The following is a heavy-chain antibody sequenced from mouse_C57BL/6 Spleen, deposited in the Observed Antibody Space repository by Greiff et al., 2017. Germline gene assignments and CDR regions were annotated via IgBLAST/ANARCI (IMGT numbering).Heavy chain of an antibody. CDR2: ISDGGSYT. CDR3: ARGPDGYYDAMDD. V-gene: IGHV5-4*03. Sequence: EVKLMESGGGLVKPGGSLKLSCAASGFTFSSYAMSWVRQTPEKRLEWVATISDGGSYTYYPDNVKGRFTISRDNAKNNLYLQRSHLKSEDTAMYYCARGPDGYYDAMDDWGQGTSVTVSS. CDR1: GFTFSSYA. J-gene: IGHJ4*01. D-gene: IGHD2-3*01.